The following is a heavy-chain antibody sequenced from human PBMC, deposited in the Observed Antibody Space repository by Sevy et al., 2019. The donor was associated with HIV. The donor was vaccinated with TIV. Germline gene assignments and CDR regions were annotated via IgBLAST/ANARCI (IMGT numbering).Heavy chain of an antibody. Sequence: GGSLRLSCAASGFTFSSYAMHWVRQAPGKGLEWVAVISYDGSNKYYADSVKGRFTISRDNSKNTLYLQMNRLRAEDTAVYYCARDSLPYYDFWSGYYSSYWGQGTLVTVSS. CDR2: ISYDGSNK. J-gene: IGHJ4*02. CDR3: ARDSLPYYDFWSGYYSSY. V-gene: IGHV3-30*04. CDR1: GFTFSSYA. D-gene: IGHD3-3*01.